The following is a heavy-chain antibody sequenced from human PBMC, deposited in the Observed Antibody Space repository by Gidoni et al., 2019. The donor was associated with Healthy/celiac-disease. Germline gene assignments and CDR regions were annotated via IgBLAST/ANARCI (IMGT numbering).Heavy chain of an antibody. CDR1: GFTFSSYG. J-gene: IGHJ4*02. CDR2: ISSSSSYI. Sequence: EVQLVESGGGLVKPGGSLRLSCAASGFTFSSYGMNWVRQAPGKGLEWFSSISSSSSYIYYADSVKGRFTISRDNAKNSLYLQMNSLRAEDTAVYYCARGRGSGYWGHTDYWGQGTLVTVSS. CDR3: ARGRGSGYWGHTDY. D-gene: IGHD3-22*01. V-gene: IGHV3-21*01.